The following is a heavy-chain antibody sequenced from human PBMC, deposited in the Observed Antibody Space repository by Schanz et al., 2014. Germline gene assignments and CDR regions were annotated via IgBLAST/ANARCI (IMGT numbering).Heavy chain of an antibody. V-gene: IGHV3-23*04. D-gene: IGHD3-10*01. J-gene: IGHJ6*02. CDR2: IGSAGANT. CDR3: SRGGGMDV. Sequence: VQLVESGGGVVQPGRSLRLSCAASGFTFMDYAMNWVRQAPGKGLEWVSTIGSAGANTYYADSVKGRFTISRDNSKNTLHLQMNSLRAEDTAIYYCSRGGGMDVWGQGTTVTVSS. CDR1: GFTFMDYA.